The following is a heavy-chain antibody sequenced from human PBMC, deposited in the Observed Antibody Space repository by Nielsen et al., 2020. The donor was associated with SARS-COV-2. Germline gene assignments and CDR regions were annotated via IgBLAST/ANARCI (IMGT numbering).Heavy chain of an antibody. CDR2: ISYSGST. D-gene: IGHD4-23*01. CDR1: GGSITSYY. CDR3: ARFLRGNSARYLDY. J-gene: IGHJ4*02. Sequence: SETLSLTCTVPGGSITSYYWSWIRQPPGKGLEWIGFISYSGSTTYNPSPKSRVTISADTSKNHFSLNLSSVTAADTALYYCARFLRGNSARYLDYWGRGTLVTVSS. V-gene: IGHV4-59*08.